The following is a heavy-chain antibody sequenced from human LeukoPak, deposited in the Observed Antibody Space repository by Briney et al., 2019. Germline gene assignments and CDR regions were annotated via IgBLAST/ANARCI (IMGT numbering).Heavy chain of an antibody. D-gene: IGHD4-17*01. CDR3: ARLDYGDYEAFDI. CDR1: GVSISSGDHN. J-gene: IGHJ3*02. V-gene: IGHV4-31*03. CDR2: ISYTGSP. Sequence: SQTLSLTCTVSGVSISSGDHNWSWIRQHPGKGLEWIGYISYTGSPDYNPSLRSRLTISLDTSQNQFSLRLSSVTAADTAVYYCARLDYGDYEAFDIWGQGTMVTDSS.